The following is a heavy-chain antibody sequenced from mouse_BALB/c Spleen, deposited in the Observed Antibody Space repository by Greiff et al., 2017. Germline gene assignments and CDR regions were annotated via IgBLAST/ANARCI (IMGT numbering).Heavy chain of an antibody. CDR2: IWGDGST. D-gene: IGHD1-1*01. Sequence: VKVVESGPGLVAPSQSLSITCTVSGFSLTGYGVNWVRQPPGKGLEWLGMIWGDGSTDYNSALKSRLSISKDNSKSQVFLKMNSLQTDDTARYYCARESRYYYGSSFYAMDYWGQGTSVTVSS. CDR1: GFSLTGYG. CDR3: ARESRYYYGSSFYAMDY. V-gene: IGHV2-6-7*01. J-gene: IGHJ4*01.